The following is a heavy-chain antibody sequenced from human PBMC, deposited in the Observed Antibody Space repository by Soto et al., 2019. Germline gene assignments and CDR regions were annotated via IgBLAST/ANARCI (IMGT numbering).Heavy chain of an antibody. J-gene: IGHJ4*02. D-gene: IGHD3-22*01. Sequence: EVQLVESGGGLVQPGGSLRLSCAASGFTFSSYEMNWVRQAPGKGLEWVSYISSSGSTIYYADSVKGRFTISRDNAKNSLYLQMNSLRAEDTAVYYCARDLSGYPLDYWGQGTLVTVSS. CDR3: ARDLSGYPLDY. CDR2: ISSSGSTI. CDR1: GFTFSSYE. V-gene: IGHV3-48*03.